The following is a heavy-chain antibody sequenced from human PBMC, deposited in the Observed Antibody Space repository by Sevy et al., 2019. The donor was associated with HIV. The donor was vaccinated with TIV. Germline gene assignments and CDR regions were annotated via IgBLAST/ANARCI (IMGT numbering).Heavy chain of an antibody. CDR3: ARDLREYSSSSKYYFDY. CDR1: GFTFSSYS. Sequence: GGSLRLSCAASGFTFSSYSMNWVRQAPGKGLEWVSSISSSNNYIYYADSLKGRFTISRDNAKNSLYLQMNSLRAVDTAVYYCARDLREYSSSSKYYFDYWGQGILVTVSS. CDR2: ISSSNNYI. V-gene: IGHV3-21*01. D-gene: IGHD6-6*01. J-gene: IGHJ4*02.